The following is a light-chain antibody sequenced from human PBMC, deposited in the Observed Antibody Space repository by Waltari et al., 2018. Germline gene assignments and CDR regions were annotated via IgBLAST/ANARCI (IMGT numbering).Light chain of an antibody. V-gene: IGLV2-11*01. J-gene: IGLJ1*01. CDR2: DVT. CDR1: RIHGCAYDS. CDR3: CSYAGRYTNYV. Sequence: QSALTQPRSVSGSPGPSVTISCTGTRIHGCAYDSVSWYQPRPGKAPKLIIYDVTEPPSGVPDRFSGSKSDNKASLTISGLQADDEADYYCCSYAGRYTNYVFGSGTKVTVL.